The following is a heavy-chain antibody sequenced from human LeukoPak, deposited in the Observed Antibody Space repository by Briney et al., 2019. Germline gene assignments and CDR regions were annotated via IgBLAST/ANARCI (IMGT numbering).Heavy chain of an antibody. D-gene: IGHD6-19*01. CDR1: GGSFSGYY. CDR2: IYYSGST. Sequence: PPETLSLTCAVYGGSFSGYYWSWIRQPPGKGLEWIGYIYYSGSTNYNPSLKSRLTISIDTSKNQFSLKLSSVTAADTAVYYCARHSGAGTGFVYWGQGTLVTVSS. V-gene: IGHV4-59*08. CDR3: ARHSGAGTGFVY. J-gene: IGHJ4*02.